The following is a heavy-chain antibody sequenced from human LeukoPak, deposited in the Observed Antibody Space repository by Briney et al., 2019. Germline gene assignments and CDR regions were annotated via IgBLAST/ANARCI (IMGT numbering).Heavy chain of an antibody. D-gene: IGHD6-6*01. CDR3: VRDPLAARLIFDY. CDR1: GFTFSSYG. Sequence: PGGSLRLSCAASGFTFSSYGMHWVRQAPGKGLEWVAVIRYDGSNKYYADSVKGRFTISRDNSKNTLYLQMNSLRAEDTAVYYCVRDPLAARLIFDYWGQGTLVTVSS. CDR2: IRYDGSNK. V-gene: IGHV3-30*02. J-gene: IGHJ4*02.